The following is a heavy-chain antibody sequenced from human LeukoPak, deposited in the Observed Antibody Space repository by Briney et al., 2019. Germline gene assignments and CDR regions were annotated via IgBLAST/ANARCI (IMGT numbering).Heavy chain of an antibody. Sequence: PGGSLRLSCAVSTFTVSSNYMSWVRQAPGKGLEWVSVIYSSGSTYYADSVKGRFTISRDNSKNTLYLQMNSLRAEDTAVYYCARISGGVLAFDIWGQGTRVTVSS. D-gene: IGHD3-16*01. CDR3: ARISGGVLAFDI. J-gene: IGHJ3*02. V-gene: IGHV3-66*01. CDR2: IYSSGST. CDR1: TFTVSSNY.